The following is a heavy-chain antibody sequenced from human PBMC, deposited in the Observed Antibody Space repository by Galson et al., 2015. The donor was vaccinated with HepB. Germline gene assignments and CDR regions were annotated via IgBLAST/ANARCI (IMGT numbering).Heavy chain of an antibody. Sequence: SLRLSCAASGFSFSGYGMSWVRQAPGKGLEWVARIRQDGSAKYYVDNVKGRFTISRDNAKNSLYLQINSLRAEDTAVYYCARDLLIVATHYFDYWGQGTLVTVSS. D-gene: IGHD5-12*01. J-gene: IGHJ4*02. CDR2: IRQDGSAK. CDR1: GFSFSGYG. CDR3: ARDLLIVATHYFDY. V-gene: IGHV3-7*03.